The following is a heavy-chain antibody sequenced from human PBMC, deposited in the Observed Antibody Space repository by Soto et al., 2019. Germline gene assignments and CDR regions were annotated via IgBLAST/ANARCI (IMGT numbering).Heavy chain of an antibody. CDR2: TYYRSKWYN. CDR1: GDSVSSNSAA. CDR3: ERDNTLYCCGGSCCLSGCHCCMGV. V-gene: IGHV6-1*01. D-gene: IGHD2-15*01. Sequence: SQTLSLTCAISGDSVSSNSAAWNWIRQSPSRGLEWLGRTYYRSKWYNDYAVSVKSRITINPDTSKNQFSLQLNSVTPEDTAVYYSERDNTLYCCGGSCCLSGCHCCMGVWGQGTTVTVSS. J-gene: IGHJ6*02.